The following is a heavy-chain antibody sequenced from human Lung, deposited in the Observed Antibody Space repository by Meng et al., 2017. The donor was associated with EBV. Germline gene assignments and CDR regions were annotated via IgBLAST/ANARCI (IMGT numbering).Heavy chain of an antibody. V-gene: IGHV1-18*01. D-gene: IGHD1-14*01. J-gene: IGHJ5*02. CDR2: ISAYNGNT. CDR3: ARDLPGGTKGTWLDL. Sequence: QDKLVRSGSGVKEPGAKVKVLCKASGYIFNNRGVSGVRPAPGQGPEWMGWISAYNGNTNYAQNFQGRFTMTTDTSTSTAYMELRSLRSDDTAVYSCARDLPGGTKGTWLDLWGQGTLVTVSS. CDR1: GYIFNNRG.